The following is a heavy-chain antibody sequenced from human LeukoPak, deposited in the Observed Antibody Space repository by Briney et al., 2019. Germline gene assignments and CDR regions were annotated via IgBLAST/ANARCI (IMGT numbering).Heavy chain of an antibody. CDR2: IYYSGST. D-gene: IGHD5-18*01. CDR1: GGSISSGDYY. V-gene: IGHV4-30-4*01. Sequence: SQTLSLTCTVSGGSISSGDYYWSWIRQPPGKGLEWIGYIYYSGSTYYNPSLKSRVTISVDTSKNQFSLKLSSVTAADTAVYYCARDKAMYDAFDIWGQGTMVTVSS. CDR3: ARDKAMYDAFDI. J-gene: IGHJ3*02.